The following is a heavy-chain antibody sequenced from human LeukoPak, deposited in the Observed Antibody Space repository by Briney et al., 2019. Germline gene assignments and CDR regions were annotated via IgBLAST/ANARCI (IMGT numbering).Heavy chain of an antibody. V-gene: IGHV3-66*01. D-gene: IGHD1-1*01. Sequence: GGSLRLSCAASGFTVGSSYMSWVRQAPGKGLEWVSLTYSGGTTKYADSVKGRFTVYRDTSKNTLYLQINSLTAEDTAVYYCARGNAPTVFLDYWGQGTLVSVSS. J-gene: IGHJ4*02. CDR2: TYSGGTT. CDR1: GFTVGSSY. CDR3: ARGNAPTVFLDY.